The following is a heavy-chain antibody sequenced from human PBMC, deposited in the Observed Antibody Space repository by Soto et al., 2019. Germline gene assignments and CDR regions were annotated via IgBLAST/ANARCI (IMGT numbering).Heavy chain of an antibody. D-gene: IGHD2-15*01. V-gene: IGHV3-30*18. CDR3: AKLVIGYCSGNTCDDY. Sequence: VQLLESGGGLIQPGGSLRLSCAASGFTFSYGIHWLRQPPGKGLEWVAYISNDSSSKFYGDSVKGGFTISRDNSKKTQFLQMSSLRAEDTAVYYCAKLVIGYCSGNTCDDYWGQGTLVGVAS. CDR1: GFTFSYG. J-gene: IGHJ4*02. CDR2: ISNDSSSK.